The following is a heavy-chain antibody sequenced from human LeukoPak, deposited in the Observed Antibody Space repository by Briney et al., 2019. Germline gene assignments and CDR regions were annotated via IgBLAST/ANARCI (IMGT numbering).Heavy chain of an antibody. CDR3: ARDLAQYYDFWSSFDS. D-gene: IGHD3-3*01. CDR2: ISSSSSYI. CDR1: GFTFSSYS. Sequence: PGGSLRLSCAASGFTFSSYSMNWVRQAPGKGLEWVSSISSSSSYIYYADSVKGRFTISRDNAKNSLYLQMNSLRAEDTAVYYCARDLAQYYDFWSSFDSWGQGTLVTVSS. V-gene: IGHV3-21*01. J-gene: IGHJ4*02.